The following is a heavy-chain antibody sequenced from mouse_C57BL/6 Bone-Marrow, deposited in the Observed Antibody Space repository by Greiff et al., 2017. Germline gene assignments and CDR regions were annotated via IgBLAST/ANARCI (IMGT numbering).Heavy chain of an antibody. CDR2: ISDGGSYT. J-gene: IGHJ2*01. CDR3: ARDYGSSYGYLDY. CDR1: GFTFSSYA. V-gene: IGHV5-4*01. D-gene: IGHD1-1*01. Sequence: EVQVVESGGGLVKPGGSLKLSCAASGFTFSSYAMSWVRQTPEKRLEWVATISDGGSYTYYPDNVKGRFTISRDNAKNNLYLQMSHLKSEDTAMYYCARDYGSSYGYLDYWGQGTTLTVSS.